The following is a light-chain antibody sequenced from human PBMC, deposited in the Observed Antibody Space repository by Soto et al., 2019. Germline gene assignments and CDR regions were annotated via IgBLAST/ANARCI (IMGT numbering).Light chain of an antibody. CDR2: GAS. Sequence: EIVLTQSPGTLSLSPGERATLSCRASQSVSSSYLAWYQQKPGQAPRLLIHGASSRAPGIPDRFSGSGSGTDFTLTISRLEPEDFAVYYCQQYGSSPPYTFGQGTKLEIK. CDR1: QSVSSSY. CDR3: QQYGSSPPYT. V-gene: IGKV3-20*01. J-gene: IGKJ2*01.